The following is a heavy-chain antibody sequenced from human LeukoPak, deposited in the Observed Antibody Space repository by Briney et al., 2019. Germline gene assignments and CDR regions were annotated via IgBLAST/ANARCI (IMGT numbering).Heavy chain of an antibody. J-gene: IGHJ4*02. CDR1: GFTFRSYE. CDR2: LSSSGSAF. D-gene: IGHD4-11*01. Sequence: GGSLRLSCEDSGFTFRSYEMNWVRQAPGKGLEWIAYLSSSGSAFSYADSVKGRFTIARDNAKNSVYLEMNSLRADDTAVYYCARSATVTTSENFGYWGQGTLVTVSS. V-gene: IGHV3-48*03. CDR3: ARSATVTTSENFGY.